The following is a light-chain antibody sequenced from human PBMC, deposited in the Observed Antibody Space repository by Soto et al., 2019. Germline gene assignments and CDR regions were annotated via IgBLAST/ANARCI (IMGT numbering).Light chain of an antibody. CDR3: CSYAGSSTPFV. V-gene: IGLV2-23*02. J-gene: IGLJ1*01. CDR2: EVS. Sequence: QTVLTQPASVSGYPGQSITISCTGTSSDVGSYNLVSWYQQHPGKAPKLMIYEVSKRPSGVSNRFSGSKSGNTASLTISGLQAEDEADYYCCSYAGSSTPFVFGTGTKVTV. CDR1: SSDVGSYNL.